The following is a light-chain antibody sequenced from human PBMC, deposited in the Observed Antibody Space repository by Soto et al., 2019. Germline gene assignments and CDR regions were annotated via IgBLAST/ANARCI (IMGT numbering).Light chain of an antibody. CDR1: QIIVNY. J-gene: IGKJ2*01. Sequence: DIQMTQSPSSLSASVGDRVTITCRSSQIIVNYLNWYHQKPGRAPDLLIYAASSLQSGVPSRFSGSGSGTDFTLTISRLQPEDFGSYFCQQSYSTPYTFGQGTKLEIK. CDR3: QQSYSTPYT. V-gene: IGKV1-39*01. CDR2: AAS.